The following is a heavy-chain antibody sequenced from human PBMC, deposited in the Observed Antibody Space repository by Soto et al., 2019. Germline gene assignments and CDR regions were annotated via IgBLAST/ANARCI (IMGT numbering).Heavy chain of an antibody. CDR2: ISAYNGNT. Sequence: GASVKVSCKASGYTFTSYGISWVRQAPGQGLEWMGWISAYNGNTNYAQKLQGRVTMTTDTSTSTAYMELRSLRSDDTAVYYCARELYYYDSSGYYSERAYWGQGTLVTVSS. CDR3: ARELYYYDSSGYYSERAY. V-gene: IGHV1-18*01. CDR1: GYTFTSYG. D-gene: IGHD3-22*01. J-gene: IGHJ4*02.